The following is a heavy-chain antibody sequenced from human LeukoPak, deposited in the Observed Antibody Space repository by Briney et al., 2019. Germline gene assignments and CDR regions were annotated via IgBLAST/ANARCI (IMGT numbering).Heavy chain of an antibody. Sequence: GASVTVSRKASGYTFTSYDFNWVRQATGQGLAWMGWMNLNSGNTGNAHKFQGRVTITRNTSISTAYMELSSLRSEDTAVYYCARVGTGGIAAAGSDAFDIWGQGTMVTVSS. D-gene: IGHD6-13*01. J-gene: IGHJ3*02. CDR1: GYTFTSYD. CDR3: ARVGTGGIAAAGSDAFDI. CDR2: MNLNSGNT. V-gene: IGHV1-8*01.